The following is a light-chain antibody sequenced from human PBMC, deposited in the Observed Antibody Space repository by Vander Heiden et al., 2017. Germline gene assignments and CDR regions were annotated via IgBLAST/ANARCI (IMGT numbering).Light chain of an antibody. CDR2: AAS. V-gene: IGKV1-9*01. CDR3: QQLNSYPPT. CDR1: QGISSY. Sequence: DIQFTQSPSFLSASVGDRVTITCRASQGISSYLAWYQQKPGKAPKPLIYAASTLQSGVPSRFSGSGSGTEFTLTISSLQPEDFATYYCQQLNSYPPTFGGGTKVEIK. J-gene: IGKJ4*01.